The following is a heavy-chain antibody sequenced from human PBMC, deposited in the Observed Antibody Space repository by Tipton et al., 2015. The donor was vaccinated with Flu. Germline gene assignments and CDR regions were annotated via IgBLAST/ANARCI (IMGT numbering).Heavy chain of an antibody. D-gene: IGHD2-15*01. J-gene: IGHJ5*02. Sequence: TLSLTCTVSGGSISIGGYYWSWIRQHPGKGLEWTGHISYSGSTYYNPSLKSRVTISLDTSNNQFSLKLISVTAADTAVYYCARACGSGGNRWFDPWGQGALVTVSS. CDR1: GGSISIGGYY. V-gene: IGHV4-31*03. CDR2: ISYSGST. CDR3: ARACGSGGNRWFDP.